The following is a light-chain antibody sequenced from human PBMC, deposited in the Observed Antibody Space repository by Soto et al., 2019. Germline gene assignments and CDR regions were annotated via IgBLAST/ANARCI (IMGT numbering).Light chain of an antibody. CDR3: QQYDIWPPYT. J-gene: IGKJ2*01. Sequence: VMTQSPATLSVSPGDRATLSCRATQSVSRNLAWYQQKAGQAPRLLIYDASARATGIPPRFSGGGSGTEFTVTISSLQSEDFAIYYCQQYDIWPPYTFGQGTKVDIK. CDR1: QSVSRN. CDR2: DAS. V-gene: IGKV3-15*01.